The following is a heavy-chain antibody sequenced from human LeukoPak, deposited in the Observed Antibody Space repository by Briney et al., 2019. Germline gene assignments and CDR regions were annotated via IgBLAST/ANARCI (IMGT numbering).Heavy chain of an antibody. CDR2: ISYDGRQN. J-gene: IGHJ4*02. CDR3: ASFSGSYYVLDY. D-gene: IGHD1-26*01. Sequence: GGSLRLSCAASGFTFSTYAMNWVRQAPGKGLEWVAVISYDGRQNYYADSVKGRFTISRDNSKNTLYLQMNSLRDEDSAAYYCASFSGSYYVLDYWGQGTLVTVSS. V-gene: IGHV3-30*04. CDR1: GFTFSTYA.